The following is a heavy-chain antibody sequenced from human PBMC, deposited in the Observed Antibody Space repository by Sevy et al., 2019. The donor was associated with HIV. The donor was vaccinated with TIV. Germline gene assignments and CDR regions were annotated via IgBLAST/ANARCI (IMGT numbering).Heavy chain of an antibody. CDR3: ARDRLVGAPVLKTVGYYYYYYMDV. Sequence: ASVKVSCKASGYTFTSYGISWVRPAPGQGLEWMGWISAYNGNTNYAQKLQGRVTMTTDTSTSTAYMELRSLRSDDTAVYYCARDRLVGAPVLKTVGYYYYYYMDVWGKGTTVTVSS. D-gene: IGHD1-26*01. CDR1: GYTFTSYG. J-gene: IGHJ6*03. CDR2: ISAYNGNT. V-gene: IGHV1-18*01.